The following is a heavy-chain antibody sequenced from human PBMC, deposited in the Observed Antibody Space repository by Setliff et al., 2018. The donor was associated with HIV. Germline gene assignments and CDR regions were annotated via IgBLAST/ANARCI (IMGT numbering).Heavy chain of an antibody. V-gene: IGHV1-18*01. Sequence: ASVKVSCKPSGYTFTTYGLSWVRQAPGQGLEWMGWISTYSDETSSSQNLQGRLTMTTDTSTGTAYMELRSLRSDDTAVYYCGRDRGWDRRYFEYWGQGSLVTVSS. CDR1: GYTFTTYG. J-gene: IGHJ4*02. CDR2: ISTYSDET. D-gene: IGHD1-26*01. CDR3: GRDRGWDRRYFEY.